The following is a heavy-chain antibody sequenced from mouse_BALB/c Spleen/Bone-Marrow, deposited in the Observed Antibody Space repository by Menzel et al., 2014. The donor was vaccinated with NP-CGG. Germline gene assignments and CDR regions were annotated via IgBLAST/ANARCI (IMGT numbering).Heavy chain of an antibody. J-gene: IGHJ2*01. CDR1: GFNIKDYY. CDR3: ARGAYARGYFDY. CDR2: IDPEKGNT. V-gene: IGHV14-1*02. D-gene: IGHD6-5*01. Sequence: EVMLEESGAELVKPAALVKLSCKATGFNIKDYYLHWVKQGPEQGLEWIGWIDPEKGNTKYDPNFQGKASIIADTSSNTAYLQLSSLTSEDTAVYYCARGAYARGYFDYWGQGTTLTVSS.